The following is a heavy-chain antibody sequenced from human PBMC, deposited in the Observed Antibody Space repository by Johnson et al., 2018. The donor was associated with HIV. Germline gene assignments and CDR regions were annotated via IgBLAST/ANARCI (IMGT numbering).Heavy chain of an antibody. J-gene: IGHJ3*02. CDR2: IRYDGSSK. D-gene: IGHD3-22*01. Sequence: QVQLVESGGGVVQPGGSLRLSCAASGFTFSNYGMHWVRQAPGKGLEWVAFIRYDGSSKYSLESVKGRFIISRDISKKTVYLQMNTLRTEDTAVYYCAKETRDTRSAFDIWGQGTMVTVSA. CDR3: AKETRDTRSAFDI. V-gene: IGHV3-30*02. CDR1: GFTFSNYG.